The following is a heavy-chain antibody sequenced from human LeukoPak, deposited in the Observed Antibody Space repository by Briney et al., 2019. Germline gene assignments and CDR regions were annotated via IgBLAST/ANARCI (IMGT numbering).Heavy chain of an antibody. Sequence: PGGSLRLSCAASGFTFSSFGMHWVRQAPGKGLEWVAFIRYDGSTKHYADSVQGRFTISRDNSKNTLYLQMNSLRAEDTAVYYCAKDRIAVAGTGNYWGQGTLVTVSS. CDR3: AKDRIAVAGTGNY. J-gene: IGHJ4*02. CDR1: GFTFSSFG. CDR2: IRYDGSTK. D-gene: IGHD6-19*01. V-gene: IGHV3-30*02.